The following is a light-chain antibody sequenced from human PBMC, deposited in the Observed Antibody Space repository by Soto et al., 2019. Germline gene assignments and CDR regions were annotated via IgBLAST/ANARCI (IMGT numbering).Light chain of an antibody. Sequence: EIVMTQSPATLSVSPGERATLSCRASENISGYLAWYQEKPGQAPRLLIFAASTRATGIPGRFSGSGSGTEFTLSINSLQSEDLAVYYCQQYRDWPLTFGGGTKVEIE. CDR3: QQYRDWPLT. CDR1: ENISGY. CDR2: AAS. V-gene: IGKV3-15*01. J-gene: IGKJ4*01.